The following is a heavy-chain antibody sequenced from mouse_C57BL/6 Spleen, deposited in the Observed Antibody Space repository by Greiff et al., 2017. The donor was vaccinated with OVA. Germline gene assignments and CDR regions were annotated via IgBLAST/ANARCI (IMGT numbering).Heavy chain of an antibody. V-gene: IGHV1-52*01. CDR1: GYTFTSYW. CDR3: VGYPYGSLYYYC. CDR2: IDPSDSET. Sequence: QVQLQQPGAELVRPGSSVKLSCTASGYTFTSYWMHWVKQRPIQGLEWIGNIDPSDSETHYTQKFKDKATLTVDKSSSTAYMQLSSLTSEDSAVYYCVGYPYGSLYYYCRGTGTTLTVAS. J-gene: IGHJ2*01. D-gene: IGHD1-1*01.